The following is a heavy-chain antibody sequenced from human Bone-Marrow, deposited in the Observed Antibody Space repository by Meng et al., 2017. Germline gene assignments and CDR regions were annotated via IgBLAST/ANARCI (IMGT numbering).Heavy chain of an antibody. CDR2: ISSSGSTI. D-gene: IGHD6-13*01. CDR3: ARDSRYSSSWYNRHYYYYGMDV. CDR1: GFAFSDYY. V-gene: IGHV3-11*01. J-gene: IGHJ6*02. Sequence: GESLKISCAASGFAFSDYYMSWIRQAPGKGLEWVSYISSSGSTIYYADSVKGRFTISRDNAKNSLYLQMNSLRAEDTAVYYCARDSRYSSSWYNRHYYYYGMDVWGQGTTVTVSS.